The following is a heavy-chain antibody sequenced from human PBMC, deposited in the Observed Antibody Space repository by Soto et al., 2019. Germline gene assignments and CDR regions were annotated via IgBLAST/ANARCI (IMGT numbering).Heavy chain of an antibody. CDR2: IWYDGSNK. CDR1: GFTFSSYG. Sequence: QVQLVESGGGVVQPGRSLRLSCAASGFTFSSYGMHWVRQAPGKGLEWVAVIWYDGSNKYYADSVKGRFTISRDNSNNTLYLQMNSLRAEDTAVYYCARDLYYYDSSGYYYRTLDYWGQGTLVTVSS. D-gene: IGHD3-22*01. J-gene: IGHJ4*02. CDR3: ARDLYYYDSSGYYYRTLDY. V-gene: IGHV3-33*01.